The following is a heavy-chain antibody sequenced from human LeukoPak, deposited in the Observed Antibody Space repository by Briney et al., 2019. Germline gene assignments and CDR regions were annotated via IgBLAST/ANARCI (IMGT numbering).Heavy chain of an antibody. CDR1: GGSISSYY. CDR3: VRLGCSNFDPPHL. CDR2: FHHSGTT. V-gene: IGHV4-59*08. J-gene: IGHJ5*02. D-gene: IGHD1-1*01. Sequence: TSETLSLTCTVSGGSISSYYWSWIRQPPGKGLEWIGTFHHSGTTYYSPSLKSRVTTSGDTSKNQFSLKLTSVTAADTAVYYCVRLGCSNFDPPHLWDRGTLVTVSS.